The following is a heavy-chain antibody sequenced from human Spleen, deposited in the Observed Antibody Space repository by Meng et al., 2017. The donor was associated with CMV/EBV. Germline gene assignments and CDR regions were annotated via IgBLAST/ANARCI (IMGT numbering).Heavy chain of an antibody. CDR2: VDPEDGET. D-gene: IGHD6-13*01. CDR3: ATVRHAAPGSSWYHWFDP. CDR1: TFTDYY. J-gene: IGHJ5*02. Sequence: TFTDYYMHWGQQAPGKGLEWMGLVDPEDGETIYAEKFQGRVTITADTSTDTAYMELSSLRSEDTAVYYCATVRHAAPGSSWYHWFDPWGQGTLVTVSS. V-gene: IGHV1-69-2*01.